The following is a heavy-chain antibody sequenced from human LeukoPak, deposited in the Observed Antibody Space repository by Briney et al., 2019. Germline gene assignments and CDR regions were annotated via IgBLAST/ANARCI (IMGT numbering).Heavy chain of an antibody. CDR1: GFTFSSYS. D-gene: IGHD1-26*01. Sequence: GGSLRLSCAASGFTFSSYSMNWVRQAPGKGLEWVSSISSSSSYIYYADSVKGRFTISRDNAKNSLYLQMNSLRAEDTAVYYCAKGGVVGAPVDYWGQGTLVTVSS. CDR3: AKGGVVGAPVDY. V-gene: IGHV3-21*04. CDR2: ISSSSSYI. J-gene: IGHJ4*02.